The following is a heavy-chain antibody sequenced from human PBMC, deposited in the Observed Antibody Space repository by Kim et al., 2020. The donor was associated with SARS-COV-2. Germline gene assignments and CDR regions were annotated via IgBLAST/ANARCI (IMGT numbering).Heavy chain of an antibody. Sequence: SETLSLTCAVYGGCFSGYYWSWIRQPPGKGLEWIGEINHSGSTNYNPSLKSRVTISVDTSKNQFSLKLSSVTAADTAVYSCSRGNPYGGNSGYYYYGM. V-gene: IGHV4-34*01. CDR3: SRGNPYGGNSGYYYYGM. D-gene: IGHD4-17*01. J-gene: IGHJ6*01. CDR2: INHSGST. CDR1: GGCFSGYY.